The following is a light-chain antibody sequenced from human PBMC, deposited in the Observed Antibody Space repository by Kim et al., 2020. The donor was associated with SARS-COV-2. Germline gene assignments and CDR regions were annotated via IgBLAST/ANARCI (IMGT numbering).Light chain of an antibody. CDR1: QSVSSN. J-gene: IGKJ2*01. CDR3: QQYNNWPYT. V-gene: IGKV3-15*01. CDR2: GAS. Sequence: SGSPGEKVTLSCRAGQSVSSNLAWYQQKPGQAPRLLIYGASTRATGIPARFSGSGSGTEFTLTISSLQSEDFAVYYCQQYNNWPYTFGQGTKLEIK.